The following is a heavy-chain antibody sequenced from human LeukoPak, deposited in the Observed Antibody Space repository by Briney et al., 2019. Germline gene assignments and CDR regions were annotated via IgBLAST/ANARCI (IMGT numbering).Heavy chain of an antibody. D-gene: IGHD2-2*01. Sequence: SVKVSCKASRGTFSTYAISWVRQAPGQRREWLGGIIPIFGTANYTQKFQGRVTITSDESTSKAYMELSRLRSEDTAVYYCAREGCSSTSCYFATAPWFDPWGQGTLVTVSS. CDR3: AREGCSSTSCYFATAPWFDP. J-gene: IGHJ5*02. CDR1: RGTFSTYA. CDR2: IIPIFGTA. V-gene: IGHV1-69*01.